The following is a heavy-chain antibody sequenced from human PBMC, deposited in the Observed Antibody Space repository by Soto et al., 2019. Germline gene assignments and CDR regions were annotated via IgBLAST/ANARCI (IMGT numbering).Heavy chain of an antibody. CDR3: ARGRYALGV. CDR1: GFNVGDYE. D-gene: IGHD3-9*01. V-gene: IGHV3-48*03. J-gene: IGHJ6*02. CDR2: ITSGGTVF. Sequence: GGSLRLSCAASGFNVGDYEMNWVRQAPGQGLEWISMITSGGTVFYYADSVRGRFAISRDDTENSLHLQMNSLRVEDTAMYYCARGRYALGVWSQGTTVTVSS.